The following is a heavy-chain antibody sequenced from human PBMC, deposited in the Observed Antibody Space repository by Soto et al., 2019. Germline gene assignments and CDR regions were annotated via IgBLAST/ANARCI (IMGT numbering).Heavy chain of an antibody. V-gene: IGHV3-23*01. CDR1: GFPFNGNA. Sequence: EVQLLESGGGLVQPGGSLRLSGPGPGFPFNGNAIGWYRRALGKGLEWFTGFGGRGVSTYYADSGKDGFTISRDNAKNTLYLQRNSLRAEDTAVYYCAKYRGYYYGSGNYIYYFDDWGQGAPVTVSS. CDR3: AKYRGYYYGSGNYIYYFDD. D-gene: IGHD3-10*01. CDR2: FGGRGVST. J-gene: IGHJ4*02.